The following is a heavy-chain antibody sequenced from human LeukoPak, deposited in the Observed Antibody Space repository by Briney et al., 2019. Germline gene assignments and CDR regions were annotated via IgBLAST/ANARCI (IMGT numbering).Heavy chain of an antibody. CDR1: GYTFTSYG. CDR2: ISAYNGNT. Sequence: ASVKVSCKASGYTFTSYGISWVRQAPGQGLEWMGWISAYNGNTNYAQKFQGRVTMIRDTSISTAYMELSRLRSDDTAAYYCARRAGGNYYYFDYWGQGTLVTVSS. V-gene: IGHV1-18*01. J-gene: IGHJ4*02. CDR3: ARRAGGNYYYFDY. D-gene: IGHD1-26*01.